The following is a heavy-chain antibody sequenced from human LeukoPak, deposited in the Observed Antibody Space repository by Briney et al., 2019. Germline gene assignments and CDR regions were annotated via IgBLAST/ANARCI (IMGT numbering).Heavy chain of an antibody. Sequence: PGRSLRLSCAASGFTFSSYAMHRVRQAPGKGLEWVAVISYDGSNKYYADSVKGRFTISRDNSKNTLYLQMNSLRAEDTAVYYCARDYVGAPGEAFDIWGQGTMVTVSS. V-gene: IGHV3-30-3*01. D-gene: IGHD1-26*01. CDR3: ARDYVGAPGEAFDI. CDR1: GFTFSSYA. J-gene: IGHJ3*02. CDR2: ISYDGSNK.